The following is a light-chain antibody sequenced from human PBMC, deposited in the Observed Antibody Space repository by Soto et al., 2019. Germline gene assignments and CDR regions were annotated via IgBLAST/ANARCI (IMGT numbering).Light chain of an antibody. CDR2: GAS. V-gene: IGKV1-39*01. Sequence: DVRMTQSPSSLSASVVDTITITCRACRTINTYVNWFQQKPGEPPRLLIYGASTLHDGVPSRFSGSGSGADFTLTISGLQPEDFASYHCQQTYSDISFGGGTKVDI. CDR3: QQTYSDIS. CDR1: RTINTY. J-gene: IGKJ4*01.